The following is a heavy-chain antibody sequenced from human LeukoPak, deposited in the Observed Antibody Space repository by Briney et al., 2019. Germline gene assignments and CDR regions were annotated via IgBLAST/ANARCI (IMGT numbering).Heavy chain of an antibody. CDR1: GYSFTTYW. CDR2: FYPGDSDT. D-gene: IGHD5-12*01. V-gene: IGHV5-51*01. J-gene: IGHJ3*02. Sequence: GESLKISCKGSGYSFTTYWIGWVRQLPGKGLEWMGIFYPGDSDTRYSPSFQGQVTISADKSISTAYLQWSSLKASDTAMYYCARVSRYSGYEGDAFDIWGQGTMVTVSS. CDR3: ARVSRYSGYEGDAFDI.